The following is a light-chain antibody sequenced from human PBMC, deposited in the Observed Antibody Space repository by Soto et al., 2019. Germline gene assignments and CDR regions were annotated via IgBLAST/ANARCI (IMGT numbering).Light chain of an antibody. Sequence: EIVLTQSPATLSLSPGERATLSCRASQSVNSYLAWYQQKPGQAPRLLIYDASNRATGIPARFSGSGYGTDFTLTISSLEPKDFAVYYCQQGGTFGQGTRLEIK. V-gene: IGKV3-11*01. CDR3: QQGGT. CDR2: DAS. CDR1: QSVNSY. J-gene: IGKJ5*01.